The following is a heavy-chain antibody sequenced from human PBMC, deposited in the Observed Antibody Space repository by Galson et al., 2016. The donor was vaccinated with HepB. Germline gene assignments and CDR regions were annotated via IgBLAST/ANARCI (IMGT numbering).Heavy chain of an antibody. CDR2: IYPGDSDT. CDR1: GHSFSRFW. CDR3: ARFERGVATTGSYYYNGMDV. D-gene: IGHD3-10*01. Sequence: QSGAEVKKPGESLKISCKGSGHSFSRFWIAWVRHMPGKGLEWLGIIYPGDSDTRYSPSFEGQVTISVDKSINTAFLQWSSLKGSDTAIYYCARFERGVATTGSYYYNGMDVWGQGTTVTVSS. V-gene: IGHV5-51*01. J-gene: IGHJ6*02.